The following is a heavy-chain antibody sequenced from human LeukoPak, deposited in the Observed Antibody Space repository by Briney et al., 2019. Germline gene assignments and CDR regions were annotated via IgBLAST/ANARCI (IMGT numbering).Heavy chain of an antibody. CDR2: ISGYNGNT. CDR1: SYTFTIYG. D-gene: IGHD4-17*01. V-gene: IGHV1-18*01. Sequence: VASVNVSCTASSYTFTIYGISWVRQAPGQGLEWMGWISGYNGNTNYAQKFQGRVSMTADTSTSTAYMELRSLRSDDTAVYYCARDDYGALFDYWGQGTLVTVSS. J-gene: IGHJ4*02. CDR3: ARDDYGALFDY.